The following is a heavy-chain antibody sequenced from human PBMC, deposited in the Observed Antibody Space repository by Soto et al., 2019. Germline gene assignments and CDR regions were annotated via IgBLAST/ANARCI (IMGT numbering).Heavy chain of an antibody. CDR3: ARDGITIFGARYYYYGMDV. D-gene: IGHD3-3*01. J-gene: IGHJ6*02. Sequence: QVQLQESGPGLVKPSQTLSLTCTVSGGSISSGGYYWSWIRQHPGKGLEWIGYIYYSGSTYYNPSLKSRVTISVDTSKNQFSLKLSSVTAADTAVYYCARDGITIFGARYYYYGMDVWGQGTTVTVSS. V-gene: IGHV4-31*03. CDR1: GGSISSGGYY. CDR2: IYYSGST.